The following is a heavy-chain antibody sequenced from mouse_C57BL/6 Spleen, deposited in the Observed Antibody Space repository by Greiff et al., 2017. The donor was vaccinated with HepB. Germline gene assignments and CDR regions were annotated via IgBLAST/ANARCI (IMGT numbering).Heavy chain of an antibody. Sequence: VQLQQSGAELVKPGASVKMSCKASGYTFTSYWITWVKQRPGQGLEWIGDIYPGSGSTNYNEKFKSKATLTVDTSSSTAYMQLSSLTSEDSAVYYCARFDYDYDRGYAMDYWGQGTSVTVSS. V-gene: IGHV1-55*01. D-gene: IGHD2-4*01. CDR1: GYTFTSYW. CDR3: ARFDYDYDRGYAMDY. CDR2: IYPGSGST. J-gene: IGHJ4*01.